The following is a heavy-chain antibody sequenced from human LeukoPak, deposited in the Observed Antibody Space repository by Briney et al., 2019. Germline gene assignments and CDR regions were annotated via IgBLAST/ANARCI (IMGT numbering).Heavy chain of an antibody. CDR3: AKGGTYSYDH. CDR2: INSDGSST. J-gene: IGHJ5*02. Sequence: PGGSLRLSCAASGFILSNYWMHWVRQAPGKGLVWVSRINSDGSSTIYADSVKGRFTISRDTVKNSLYLQMNSLRTEDTAVYYCAKGGTYSYDHWGQGTLVTVSS. D-gene: IGHD5-18*01. CDR1: GFILSNYW. V-gene: IGHV3-74*01.